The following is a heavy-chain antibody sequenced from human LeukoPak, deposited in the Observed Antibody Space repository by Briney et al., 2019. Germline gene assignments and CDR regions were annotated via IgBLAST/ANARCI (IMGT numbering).Heavy chain of an antibody. Sequence: GGSLRLSCAASGFTFSNYAMSWVRQAPGKGLEWVSAISGSASSTYHADSVKGRFTISRDNSKNTLYLQMKSLRAEDTAVYYCAKGGGYEAQYYYYYLDVWGKGTTVTISS. CDR2: ISGSASST. CDR1: GFTFSNYA. D-gene: IGHD5-12*01. V-gene: IGHV3-23*01. CDR3: AKGGGYEAQYYYYYLDV. J-gene: IGHJ6*03.